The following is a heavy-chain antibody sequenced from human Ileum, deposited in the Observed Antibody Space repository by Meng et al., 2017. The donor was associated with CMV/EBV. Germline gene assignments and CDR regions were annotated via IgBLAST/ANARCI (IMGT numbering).Heavy chain of an antibody. J-gene: IGHJ4*02. CDR1: GCNFSGHW. CDR3: AKGVNGAYGLLDY. D-gene: IGHD2-8*01. CDR2: ISSDGSGI. V-gene: IGHV3-74*01. Sequence: ASGCNFSGHWVHRERQAPGKGLVWGSRISSDGSGIRDADSVKGRLTISRDNAKNTLYLQMNSLRTEDTAVYYCAKGVNGAYGLLDYWGQGTLVTVSS.